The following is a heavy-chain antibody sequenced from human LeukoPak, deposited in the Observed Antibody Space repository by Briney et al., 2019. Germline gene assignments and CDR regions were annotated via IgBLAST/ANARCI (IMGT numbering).Heavy chain of an antibody. CDR1: GDTFDNYF. J-gene: IGHJ4*02. CDR3: ATGDHLFDSSGYYPLDS. Sequence: RASVKVSCKASGDTFDNYFITWVRQAPGQGLVWMGRIIPILYITDYAQKFQGRVTMTADKSTSTAYMELSSLSSEDTAVYYCATGDHLFDSSGYYPLDSWGRGTLVTVSS. D-gene: IGHD3-22*01. V-gene: IGHV1-69*04. CDR2: IIPILYIT.